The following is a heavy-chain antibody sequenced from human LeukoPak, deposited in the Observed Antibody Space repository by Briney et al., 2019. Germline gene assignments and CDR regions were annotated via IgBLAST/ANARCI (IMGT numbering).Heavy chain of an antibody. CDR1: GFTFSTYW. CDR2: TKQDGGEK. J-gene: IGHJ6*02. Sequence: GGSLRLSCAASGFTFSTYWMTWVRQAPGKGLEWVANTKQDGGEKYYVDSVKGRFTISRDNARNSLYLQMNSLRAEDTAVYYCAKDTSNGYTDSYYGMDVWGQGTTVTVSS. D-gene: IGHD5-24*01. V-gene: IGHV3-7*01. CDR3: AKDTSNGYTDSYYGMDV.